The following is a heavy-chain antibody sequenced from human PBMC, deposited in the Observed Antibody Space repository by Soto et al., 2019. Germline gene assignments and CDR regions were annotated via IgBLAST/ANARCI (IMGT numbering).Heavy chain of an antibody. CDR1: GFTFSNYV. V-gene: IGHV3-23*01. Sequence: GGSLRLSCAASGFTFSNYVMSWVRQAPGKGLEWVSSISGSGDNTYYADSVKGRFTISRDNSKNTLYLQMNSLRAEDTAVYYCAKDRRYCSGGSCYSLSKDAFDIWGQGTMVTVSS. J-gene: IGHJ3*02. D-gene: IGHD2-15*01. CDR3: AKDRRYCSGGSCYSLSKDAFDI. CDR2: ISGSGDNT.